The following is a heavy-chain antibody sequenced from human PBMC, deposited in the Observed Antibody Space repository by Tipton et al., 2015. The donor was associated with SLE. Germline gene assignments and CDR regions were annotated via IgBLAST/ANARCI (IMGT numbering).Heavy chain of an antibody. Sequence: TLSLTCAVYGGSVSGHYWSWIRQPPGKGLEWIGEINHSGRTNYNPSLKSRVTISVDTSKNQFSLKLSSVTAADTAVYYCAKTTVTVWFDPWGQGTLVTVSS. V-gene: IGHV4-34*01. CDR3: AKTTVTVWFDP. J-gene: IGHJ5*02. CDR1: GGSVSGHY. D-gene: IGHD4-17*01. CDR2: INHSGRT.